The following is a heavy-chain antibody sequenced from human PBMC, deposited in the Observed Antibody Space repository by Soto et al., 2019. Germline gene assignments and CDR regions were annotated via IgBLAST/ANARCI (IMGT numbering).Heavy chain of an antibody. CDR3: ARGSGPYSSGWYPH. Sequence: QVQLQQWGAGLLKPSETLSLTCAVYGGSFSGYYWSWIRKPPGKGLEWIGEINHSGSTNYNPSLKSRVTISVDTSKNQFSLKLSSVTAADTAVYYCARGSGPYSSGWYPHWGQGTLVTVSS. V-gene: IGHV4-34*01. J-gene: IGHJ4*02. D-gene: IGHD6-19*01. CDR2: INHSGST. CDR1: GGSFSGYY.